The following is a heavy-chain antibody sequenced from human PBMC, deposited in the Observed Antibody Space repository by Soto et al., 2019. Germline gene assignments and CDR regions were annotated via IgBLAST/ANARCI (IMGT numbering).Heavy chain of an antibody. J-gene: IGHJ4*02. V-gene: IGHV3-23*01. CDR2: ISGSGGST. D-gene: IGHD6-19*01. Sequence: GESLKISCTASGFTFSSYAMSWVRQAPGKGLEWVSAISGSGGSTYYADSVKGRFTISRDNSKNTLYLQMNSLRAEDTAVYYCAKESQWLDDNFDYWGQGTLVTVSS. CDR1: GFTFSSYA. CDR3: AKESQWLDDNFDY.